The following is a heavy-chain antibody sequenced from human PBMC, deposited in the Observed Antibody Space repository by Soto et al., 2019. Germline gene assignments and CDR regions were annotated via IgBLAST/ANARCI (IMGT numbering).Heavy chain of an antibody. CDR3: ARVGMAVAGLLYNWFDP. D-gene: IGHD6-19*01. CDR1: GYTFTKFH. Sequence: GASVKVSCKASGYTFTKFHIHWVRQAPGQGLEWMGMIDPSGGVTRDAQRFQGRITMTSDTSTSSVYMELRGLTSEDTAVYYCARVGMAVAGLLYNWFDPWGQGTLVTVSS. V-gene: IGHV1-46*01. CDR2: IDPSGGVT. J-gene: IGHJ5*02.